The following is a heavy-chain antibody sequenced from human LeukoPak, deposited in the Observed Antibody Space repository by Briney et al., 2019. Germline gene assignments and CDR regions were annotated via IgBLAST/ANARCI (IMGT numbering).Heavy chain of an antibody. J-gene: IGHJ6*02. CDR1: GLFFSSYE. Sequence: GGSLRLSCEASGLFFSSYEMNWVRQAPGKGLEWVSYISGSGSIISYADSVKGRFSISGDNAKNSLFLQVNSLTVDDTAIYYCATDSGHYYYGMDVWGQGTTVTVSS. CDR2: ISGSGSII. V-gene: IGHV3-48*03. D-gene: IGHD6-25*01. CDR3: ATDSGHYYYGMDV.